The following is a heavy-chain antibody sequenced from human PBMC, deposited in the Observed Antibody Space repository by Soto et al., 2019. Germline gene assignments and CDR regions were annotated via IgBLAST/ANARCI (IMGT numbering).Heavy chain of an antibody. Sequence: GGSLRLSCVGSGFIFSNNGRHWVRQAPGKGLEWVAFMSYDGSDTFYADSVKGRFTISRDNSKNTLFLHMSNLRAEDTAMYYCTIVRVADSALDHWGQGTLVTVYS. CDR3: TIVRVADSALDH. D-gene: IGHD3-10*02. V-gene: IGHV3-30*02. CDR2: MSYDGSDT. J-gene: IGHJ4*02. CDR1: GFIFSNNG.